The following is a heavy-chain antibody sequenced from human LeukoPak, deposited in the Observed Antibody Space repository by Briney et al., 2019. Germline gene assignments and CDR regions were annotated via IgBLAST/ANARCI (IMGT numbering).Heavy chain of an antibody. CDR2: INPSGGST. J-gene: IGHJ4*02. V-gene: IGHV1-46*01. CDR1: GYTFTSYY. Sequence: ASVKVSCKASGYTFTSYYMHWVRQAPGQGLEWMGIINPSGGSTSYAQKFQGRVTMTRDPSTSTVYMELSSLRSEDTAVYYCARCGPSGSYYCAFDYWGQGTLVTVSS. D-gene: IGHD1-26*01. CDR3: ARCGPSGSYYCAFDY.